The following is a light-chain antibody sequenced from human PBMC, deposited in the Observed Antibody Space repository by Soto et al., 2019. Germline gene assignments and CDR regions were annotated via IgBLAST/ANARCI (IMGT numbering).Light chain of an antibody. V-gene: IGLV1-44*01. CDR2: SNN. CDR3: AGWDDRLTGHVV. CDR1: SFNIGSNS. Sequence: QAVLTQPPSAYGTPGQRVTISCSGSSFNIGSNSVNWYQQLPGAAPKLLIYSNNQRPSGVIERFSGSKSGTSAPLSISGLQSDDEDYYYCAGWDDRLTGHVVFGGGTQLTVL. J-gene: IGLJ2*01.